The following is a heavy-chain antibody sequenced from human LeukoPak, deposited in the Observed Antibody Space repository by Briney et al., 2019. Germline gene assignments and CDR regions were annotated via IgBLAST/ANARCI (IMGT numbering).Heavy chain of an antibody. CDR3: AIRGRYCSGGSCQFVPFYYYGMDV. CDR1: GFTFSSYA. V-gene: IGHV3-23*01. D-gene: IGHD2-15*01. J-gene: IGHJ6*02. Sequence: GGSLRLSCAASGFTFSSYAMSWVRQAPGKGLEWVSAISGSGGSTYYADSVKGRFTISRDNSKNTLYLQMNSLRAEDTAVYYCAIRGRYCSGGSCQFVPFYYYGMDVWGQGTTVTVSS. CDR2: ISGSGGST.